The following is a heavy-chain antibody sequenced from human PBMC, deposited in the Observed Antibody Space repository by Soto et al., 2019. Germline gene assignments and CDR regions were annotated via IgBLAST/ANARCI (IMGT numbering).Heavy chain of an antibody. CDR2: INHSGST. CDR1: GGSFSAYY. CDR3: ARVRWDQPWVFDY. Sequence: QVQLQQWGAGVLKPSETLSLTCAVYGGSFSAYYWSWIRQPPGKGLEWIGEINHSGSTNYNPSLMSRVTISVDTSKNQFSLKLTSVTAADTAVYYCARVRWDQPWVFDYWGQGTLVTVSS. D-gene: IGHD1-26*01. J-gene: IGHJ4*02. V-gene: IGHV4-34*01.